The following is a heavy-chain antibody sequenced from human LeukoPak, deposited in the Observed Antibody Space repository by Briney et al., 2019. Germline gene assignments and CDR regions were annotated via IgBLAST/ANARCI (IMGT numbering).Heavy chain of an antibody. CDR1: GGSISSGSYY. V-gene: IGHV4-39*07. D-gene: IGHD3-16*01. J-gene: IGHJ6*03. CDR3: ARETSQKGAHYMDV. CDR2: IYYSGST. Sequence: SETLSLTCTVSGGSISSGSYYWGWIRQPPGKGLEWIGSIYYSGSTYYNPSLKSQVTISVDTSKNQFSLKLSSVTAADTAVYYCARETSQKGAHYMDVWGKGTTVTISS.